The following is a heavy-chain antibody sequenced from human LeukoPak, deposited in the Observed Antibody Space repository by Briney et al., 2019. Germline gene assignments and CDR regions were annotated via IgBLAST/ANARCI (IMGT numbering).Heavy chain of an antibody. CDR3: AREAYIKNYYFDY. CDR2: INAGNGNT. J-gene: IGHJ4*02. Sequence: GASVTVSCMASGYTFTSYAMYWVRQAPGQRLEWMGWINAGNGNTKYSQKFQGRVTITRDTSASTAYMELSSLSYDNTAVYYFAREAYIKNYYFDYWGQGTLVTVSS. V-gene: IGHV1-3*01. D-gene: IGHD1-14*01. CDR1: GYTFTSYA.